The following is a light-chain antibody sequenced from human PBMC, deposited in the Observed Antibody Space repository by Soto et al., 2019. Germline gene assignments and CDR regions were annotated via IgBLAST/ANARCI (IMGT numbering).Light chain of an antibody. CDR3: QQLNAYPLT. CDR1: QGISNY. CDR2: GAS. V-gene: IGKV1-9*01. J-gene: IGKJ5*01. Sequence: DIQLTQSPSFLSASAGDRVTITCRASQGISNYLAWFQQKPGRAPNLLIFGASTLQSGVPSRFSGSGSGTDFTLTISNLQPEDFATYYCQQLNAYPLTFGQGTRLEIK.